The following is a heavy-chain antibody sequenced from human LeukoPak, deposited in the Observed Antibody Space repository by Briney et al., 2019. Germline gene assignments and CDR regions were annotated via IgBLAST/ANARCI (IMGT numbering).Heavy chain of an antibody. J-gene: IGHJ4*02. CDR3: AKGGGPYHLPTDY. CDR1: GFTFSSYA. CDR2: ITSAGNT. D-gene: IGHD2-2*01. V-gene: IGHV3-23*01. Sequence: GGSLRLSCAASGFTFSSYAMNWVRQAPGKGLEWVSAITSAGNTYYADSVKGRFAISRDSSKNTLYLQMNSLRSEDTAVYYCAKGGGPYHLPTDYWGQGTLVTVSS.